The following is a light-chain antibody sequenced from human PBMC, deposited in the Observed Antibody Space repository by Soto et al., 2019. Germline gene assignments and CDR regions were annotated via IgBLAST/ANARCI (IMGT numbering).Light chain of an antibody. CDR3: QHLNNYPPCT. CDR1: QDIKTY. J-gene: IGKJ3*01. V-gene: IGKV1-9*01. Sequence: IQLTQSPSSLSASVGDRVSITCRASQDIKTYLAWYQQKQGQAPKLLISGTFTLQSGVPSRFNGSGSGTDFILPISRLQHEDVATYYCQHLNNYPPCTFGPGTKVDLE. CDR2: GTF.